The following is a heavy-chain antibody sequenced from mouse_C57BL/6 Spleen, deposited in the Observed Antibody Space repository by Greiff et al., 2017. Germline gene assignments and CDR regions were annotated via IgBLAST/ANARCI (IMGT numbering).Heavy chain of an antibody. Sequence: EVKLVESGGGLVQPKGSLKLSCAASGFSFNTYAMNWVRQAPGKGLEWVARIRSKSNNYATYYADSVKDRFTISRDDSKSMLYLQMNNLKTEDTAMYYCVRHKDYYGSSYEAMDYWGQGTSVTVSS. V-gene: IGHV10-1*01. J-gene: IGHJ4*01. D-gene: IGHD1-1*01. CDR2: IRSKSNNYAT. CDR1: GFSFNTYA. CDR3: VRHKDYYGSSYEAMDY.